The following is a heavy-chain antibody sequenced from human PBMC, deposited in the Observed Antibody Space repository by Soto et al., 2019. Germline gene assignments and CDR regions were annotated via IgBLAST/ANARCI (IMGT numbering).Heavy chain of an antibody. Sequence: SETLSLTCTVSGGSISSYYWSWIRQPPGKGLEWIGYIYYSGSTNYNPSLKSRVTISVDTSKNQFSLKLSSVTAADTAVYYCAGGVVVAASFFDYWGQGTLVTVSS. J-gene: IGHJ4*02. CDR1: GGSISSYY. V-gene: IGHV4-59*08. CDR2: IYYSGST. CDR3: AGGVVVAASFFDY. D-gene: IGHD2-15*01.